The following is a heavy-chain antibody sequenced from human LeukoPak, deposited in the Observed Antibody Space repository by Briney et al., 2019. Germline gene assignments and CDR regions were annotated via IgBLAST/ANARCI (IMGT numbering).Heavy chain of an antibody. Sequence: GASVKVSCKASGYTFTSYGISWVRQAPGEGLEWMGWISAYNGNTNYAQKLQGRVTMTTDTSTSTAYMELRSLRSDDTAVYYCARVADPYSGSYFDYWGQGTLVTVSS. J-gene: IGHJ4*02. CDR1: GYTFTSYG. CDR3: ARVADPYSGSYFDY. D-gene: IGHD1-26*01. V-gene: IGHV1-18*01. CDR2: ISAYNGNT.